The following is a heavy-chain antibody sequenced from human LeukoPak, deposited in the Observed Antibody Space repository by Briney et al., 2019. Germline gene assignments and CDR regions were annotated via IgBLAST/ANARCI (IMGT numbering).Heavy chain of an antibody. CDR2: ISYDGSNK. Sequence: PGRSLRLSCAASGFTFSSYGMHWVRQAPGKGLEWEAVISYDGSNKYYADSVKGRFTISRDNSKNTLYLQMNSLRAEDTAVYYCAKDRRGSSSSDNWFDPWGQGTLVTVSS. V-gene: IGHV3-30*18. J-gene: IGHJ5*02. D-gene: IGHD6-6*01. CDR3: AKDRRGSSSSDNWFDP. CDR1: GFTFSSYG.